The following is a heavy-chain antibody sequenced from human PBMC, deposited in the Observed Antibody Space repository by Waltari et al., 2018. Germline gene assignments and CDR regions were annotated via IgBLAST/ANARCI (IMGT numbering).Heavy chain of an antibody. V-gene: IGHV6-1*01. CDR1: GDSISSNSAA. CDR2: TYYRSTWYT. J-gene: IGHJ3*02. D-gene: IGHD3-22*01. Sequence: QVQLQQSGPGLVKPSQTLSLTCAISGDSISSNSAAWNWIRQSPSRGLEGLGGTYYRSTWYTDYAVSVKSRLTINPDTSKNHFSLQLTSVTPEDTAVYYCARDSYDGSGNDAFDIWGQGTMVTVSS. CDR3: ARDSYDGSGNDAFDI.